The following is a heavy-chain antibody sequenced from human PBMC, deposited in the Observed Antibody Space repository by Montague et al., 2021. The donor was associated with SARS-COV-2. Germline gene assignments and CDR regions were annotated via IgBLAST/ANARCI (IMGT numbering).Heavy chain of an antibody. D-gene: IGHD3-3*01. J-gene: IGHJ5*01. Sequence: SETLSLTCTVSGGSISSSSYYWSWIRQPTGKGLEWIGSIYSSGSTNYNPSLKSRVTISVATSKNQFSLKLSSVTAADTAVYYCAGNASRVITIFGVVTGSYCLDSGGQGPLVTVSP. CDR3: AGNASRVITIFGVVTGSYCLDS. CDR1: GGSISSSSYY. CDR2: IYSSGST. V-gene: IGHV4-39*01.